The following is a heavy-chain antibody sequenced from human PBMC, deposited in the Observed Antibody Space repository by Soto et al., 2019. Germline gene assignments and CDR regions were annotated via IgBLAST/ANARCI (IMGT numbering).Heavy chain of an antibody. D-gene: IGHD1-26*01. CDR2: IYSGGGT. CDR1: GFTISSYY. Sequence: GGSLRLSCAASGFTISSYYMSWVRQAPGKGLEWVSVIYSGGGTYYADSVKGRFTISRDNSNNTLNLQMNSLRVEDTAVYYCKRAAIRGELLDYWGQGTQVTVSS. CDR3: KRAAIRGELLDY. V-gene: IGHV3-66*01. J-gene: IGHJ4*02.